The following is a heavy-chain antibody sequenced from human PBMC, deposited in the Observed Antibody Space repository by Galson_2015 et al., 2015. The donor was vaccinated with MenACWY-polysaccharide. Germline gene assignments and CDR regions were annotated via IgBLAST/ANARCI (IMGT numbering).Heavy chain of an antibody. V-gene: IGHV5-51*01. Sequence: QSGAEVKKPGESLKISCKGSGYSYTSYWIGWVRQMPGKGMEWMGMIYPSDSDTRYSPSFQGQVTISADKSISTAYLQWSSLRASDTAIYYRVRHLYADFWGQGTLVTVSS. CDR3: VRHLYADF. J-gene: IGHJ4*02. CDR2: IYPSDSDT. D-gene: IGHD2-2*02. CDR1: GYSYTSYW.